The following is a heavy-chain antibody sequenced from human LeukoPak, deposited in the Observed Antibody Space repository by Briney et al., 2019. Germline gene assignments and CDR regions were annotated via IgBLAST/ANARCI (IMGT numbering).Heavy chain of an antibody. D-gene: IGHD3-10*01. J-gene: IGHJ6*03. Sequence: ASVKVSCKATGYTFTAYYMHWVRQAPGQGLEWMGLINPSGSDTVYAQKFQGRLTMTRDMSTSTAYMELSSLRSEDTDVYYCASSTYWDMVRGVITYYYMDVWGKGTTVTISS. CDR2: INPSGSDT. CDR1: GYTFTAYY. CDR3: ASSTYWDMVRGVITYYYMDV. V-gene: IGHV1-46*01.